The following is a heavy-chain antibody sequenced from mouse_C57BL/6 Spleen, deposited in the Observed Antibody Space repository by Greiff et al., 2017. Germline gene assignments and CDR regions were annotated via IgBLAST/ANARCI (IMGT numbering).Heavy chain of an antibody. Sequence: QVQLQQSGAELVRPGASVTLSCKASGYTFTDYEMHWVKQTPVHGLEWIGAIDPETGGTAYNQKFKGKAILTADKSSSTAYMELRSLTSEDSAVDYCTRRGYGSSYAMDYWGQGTSVTVSS. CDR2: IDPETGGT. CDR1: GYTFTDYE. V-gene: IGHV1-15*01. D-gene: IGHD1-1*01. J-gene: IGHJ4*01. CDR3: TRRGYGSSYAMDY.